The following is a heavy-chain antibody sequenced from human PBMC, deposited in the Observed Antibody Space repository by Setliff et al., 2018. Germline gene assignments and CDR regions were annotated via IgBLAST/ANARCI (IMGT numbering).Heavy chain of an antibody. Sequence: GGSLRLSCAASGFTFSSYAMSWVRQAPVKGLEWVANIKQDGSEKYYVDSVKGRFSISRDNAKNSLYLQMNILRAEDTALYYCVRETTSGWMLTNWGQGTLVTVSS. V-gene: IGHV3-7*01. CDR2: IKQDGSEK. CDR3: VRETTSGWMLTN. D-gene: IGHD6-25*01. CDR1: GFTFSSYA. J-gene: IGHJ4*02.